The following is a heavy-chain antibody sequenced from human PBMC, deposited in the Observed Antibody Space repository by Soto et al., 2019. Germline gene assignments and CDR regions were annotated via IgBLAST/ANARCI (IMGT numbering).Heavy chain of an antibody. J-gene: IGHJ4*02. D-gene: IGHD2-15*01. CDR1: GYTFSTYW. V-gene: IGHV5-51*01. Sequence: GESLKISCKVSGYTFSTYWIGWLRQLPGKGLEWMGIIYPGDSDARYSPSFQGQVTISADKSLTTAYMQWTSLRASDSGIYYCARVGCSGGNCYKSDALQDWGQGTQVSVSS. CDR3: ARVGCSGGNCYKSDALQD. CDR2: IYPGDSDA.